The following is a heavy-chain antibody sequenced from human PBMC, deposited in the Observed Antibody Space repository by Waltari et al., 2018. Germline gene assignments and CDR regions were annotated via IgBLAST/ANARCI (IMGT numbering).Heavy chain of an antibody. CDR3: ARETQMVAFDV. J-gene: IGHJ3*01. CDR1: GDYINDRSYY. Sequence: QLQLQESGPGLLKASETLSLICSVSGDYINDRSYYWSWIRLPPGKGLEWIGTIFYSGSSFPNPSLKSRVSISLDASKNQVSLRLNSLTAADTAVYYCARETQMVAFDVWGQGTMVAVSS. D-gene: IGHD2-8*01. V-gene: IGHV4-39*07. CDR2: IFYSGSS.